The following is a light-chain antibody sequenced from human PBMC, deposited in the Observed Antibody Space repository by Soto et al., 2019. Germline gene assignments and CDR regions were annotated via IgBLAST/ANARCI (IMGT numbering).Light chain of an antibody. CDR1: QSISSY. Sequence: DIQMTQSPSSLSASVGDRVTITCRASQSISSYLNWYQQKPWKAPKLLIYAASSLQSGVPSRFSGSGSGTDFTLTISSLQPDDFATYYCQQSYSTPYTFGQGTKLEIK. J-gene: IGKJ2*01. CDR3: QQSYSTPYT. V-gene: IGKV1-39*01. CDR2: AAS.